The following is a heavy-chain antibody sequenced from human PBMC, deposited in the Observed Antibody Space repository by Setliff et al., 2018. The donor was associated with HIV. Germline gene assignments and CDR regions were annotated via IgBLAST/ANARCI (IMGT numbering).Heavy chain of an antibody. Sequence: PSETLSLTCTVSGGSISSGGYYWSWIRQHPEKGLEWIGYVYYNGDTYYNPSLKSRVTLSVDTSKNQFSLNLSSVTAADTAVYYCARAPGVTPFDHWGPGTLVTVPS. D-gene: IGHD2-21*02. J-gene: IGHJ4*02. V-gene: IGHV4-31*03. CDR3: ARAPGVTPFDH. CDR1: GGSISSGGYY. CDR2: VYYNGDT.